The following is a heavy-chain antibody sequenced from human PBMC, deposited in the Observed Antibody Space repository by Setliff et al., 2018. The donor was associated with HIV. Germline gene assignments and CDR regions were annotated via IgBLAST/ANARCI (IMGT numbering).Heavy chain of an antibody. D-gene: IGHD3-10*01. CDR2: IYSTGHT. J-gene: IGHJ4*02. CDR3: ARDRALRFSQSPSFNYFDV. Sequence: SCLVFGYSITNGNYWAWIRQSPGKGLEWIGSIYSTGHTYYNPSHTSRLTMSVDTAKNRFSLKLISVTAADTAVYYCARDRALRFSQSPSFNYFDVWGQGALVTVSS. V-gene: IGHV4-38-2*02. CDR1: GYSITNGNY.